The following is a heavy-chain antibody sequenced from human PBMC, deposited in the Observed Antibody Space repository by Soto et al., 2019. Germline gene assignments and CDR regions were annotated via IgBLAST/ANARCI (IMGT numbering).Heavy chain of an antibody. CDR2: IIPIFGTA. CDR3: ARASDIVVIRSYWYFDL. D-gene: IGHD2-15*01. Sequence: GASVKVSCKASGGTFSTYTIIWVRQAPGQGLEWMGGIIPIFGTANYAQKFQGRVTITADESTSTAYMELSSLRSEDTAVYYCARASDIVVIRSYWYFDLWGRGTLVTVSS. CDR1: GGTFSTYT. V-gene: IGHV1-69*13. J-gene: IGHJ2*01.